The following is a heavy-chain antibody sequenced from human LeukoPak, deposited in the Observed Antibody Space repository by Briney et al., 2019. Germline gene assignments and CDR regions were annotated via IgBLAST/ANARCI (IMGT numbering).Heavy chain of an antibody. J-gene: IGHJ4*02. CDR3: ARDSDYSNYLV. V-gene: IGHV4-30-4*08. CDR1: GGSIGSGDYY. Sequence: ASQTLSLTCTVSGGSIGSGDYYWSWIRQPPGKGLEWIGYIYYSGSTYYNPSLKSRVTISVDTSKNQFSLKLSSVTAADTAVYYCARDSDYSNYLVWGQGTLVTVSS. CDR2: IYYSGST. D-gene: IGHD4-11*01.